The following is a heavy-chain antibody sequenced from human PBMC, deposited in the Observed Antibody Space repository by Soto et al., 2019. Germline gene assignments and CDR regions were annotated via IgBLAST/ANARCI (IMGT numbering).Heavy chain of an antibody. J-gene: IGHJ6*03. Sequence: QVPLVQSGAEVKKPGASVKVSCKASGYTFTSYGISWVRQAPGQGLEWMGWISAYNGNTNYAQKLQGRVTMTTDTSTSTAYMELRSLRSDDTAVYYCARLLAAAGDYYYYYMDVWGKGTTVTVSS. CDR3: ARLLAAAGDYYYYYMDV. D-gene: IGHD6-13*01. V-gene: IGHV1-18*01. CDR1: GYTFTSYG. CDR2: ISAYNGNT.